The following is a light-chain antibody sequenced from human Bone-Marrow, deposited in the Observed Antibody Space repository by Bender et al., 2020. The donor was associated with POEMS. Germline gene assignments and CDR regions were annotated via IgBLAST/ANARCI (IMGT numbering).Light chain of an antibody. CDR3: SSYAGDTFYV. CDR2: EVS. J-gene: IGLJ1*01. V-gene: IGLV2-8*01. CDR1: SSDVGGYNY. Sequence: QSALTQPPSASGSPGQSVTISCTGSSSDVGGYNYVSWYQQHPGIAPKLMIYEVSQRPSGVPDRFSGSKSGNTASLTVSGLQAEDEADYYCSSYAGDTFYVFGTGTKVTV.